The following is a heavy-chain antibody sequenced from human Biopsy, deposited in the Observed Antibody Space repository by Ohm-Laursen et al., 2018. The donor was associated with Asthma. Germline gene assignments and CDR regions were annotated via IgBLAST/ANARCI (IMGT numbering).Heavy chain of an antibody. D-gene: IGHD3-3*02. V-gene: IGHV1-69*06. CDR1: GGMFGNYA. J-gene: IGHJ6*02. CDR3: ARPSPNRDILHYYYHMDV. Sequence: SVKVSCKASGGMFGNYAISWVRQAPGLGLEWMGGISPIFGSSNYAQRFQGRVTITADIFTRTVYMELSGLRFDDTAIYYCARPSPNRDILHYYYHMDVWGQGATVIVSS. CDR2: ISPIFGSS.